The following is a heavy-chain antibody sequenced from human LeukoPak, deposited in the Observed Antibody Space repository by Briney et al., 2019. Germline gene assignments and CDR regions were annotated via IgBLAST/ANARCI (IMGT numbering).Heavy chain of an antibody. D-gene: IGHD4-17*01. J-gene: IGHJ3*02. CDR3: ARELAGGYGDYHAFDI. Sequence: ASVKVSCRASGGTFTSYYMHWVRQAPGQGLEWMGIINPSGGSTGYAQKFQGRVTMTRDMSTSTVYMELSSLRSEDTAVYYCARELAGGYGDYHAFDIWGQGTMVTVSS. CDR2: INPSGGST. V-gene: IGHV1-46*01. CDR1: GGTFTSYY.